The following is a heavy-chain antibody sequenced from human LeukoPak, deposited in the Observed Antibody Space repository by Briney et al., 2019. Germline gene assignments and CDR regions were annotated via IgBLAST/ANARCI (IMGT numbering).Heavy chain of an antibody. CDR3: AKLPSLDYYDSSPIDY. Sequence: GGSLRLSCAASGFSLGDFAIHWVRQAPGKGLEWVAVISYDGSNKYYADSVKGRFTISRDNSKNTLYLQMNSLRAEDTAVYYCAKLPSLDYYDSSPIDYWGQGTLVTVSS. D-gene: IGHD3-22*01. CDR2: ISYDGSNK. J-gene: IGHJ4*02. V-gene: IGHV3-30*18. CDR1: GFSLGDFA.